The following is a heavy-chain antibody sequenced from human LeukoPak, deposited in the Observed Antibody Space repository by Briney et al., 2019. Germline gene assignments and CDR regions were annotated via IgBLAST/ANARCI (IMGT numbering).Heavy chain of an antibody. J-gene: IGHJ3*01. D-gene: IGHD5/OR15-5a*01. Sequence: GGSLRLSCAASEFTFSSYAMSWVRQAPGKGLECVSTMSGSGDITRYADSVKGRFIISRDNSKNTLYLQMNSLRAEDTAIYYCTKGPWGLPHAFDFWGLGTMVTVSS. CDR1: EFTFSSYA. CDR3: TKGPWGLPHAFDF. V-gene: IGHV3-23*01. CDR2: MSGSGDIT.